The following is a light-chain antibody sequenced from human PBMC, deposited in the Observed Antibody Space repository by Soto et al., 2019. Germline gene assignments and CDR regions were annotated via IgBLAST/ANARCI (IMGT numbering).Light chain of an antibody. CDR1: ENLNTN. Sequence: EVVLTQSPATLSLSLGEVATLSCRASENLNTNLAWYQQRPGQAPRLLIYGASTRATGVPARFTGSGSGTDFTLTISSLQFEDFAVYFCQQYKNWPPWTFGQGTKV. J-gene: IGKJ1*01. V-gene: IGKV3-15*01. CDR2: GAS. CDR3: QQYKNWPPWT.